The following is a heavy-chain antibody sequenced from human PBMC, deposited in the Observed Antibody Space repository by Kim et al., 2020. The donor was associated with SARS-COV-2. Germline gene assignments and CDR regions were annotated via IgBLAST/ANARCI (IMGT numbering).Heavy chain of an antibody. J-gene: IGHJ6*02. CDR3: ARDTYPDYDILTLGNYYYGMDV. D-gene: IGHD3-9*01. V-gene: IGHV1-69*13. Sequence: SVKVSCKASGGTFSSYAISWVRQAPGQGLEWMGGIIPIFGTANYAQKFQGRVTITADESTSTAYMELSSLRSEDTAVYYCARDTYPDYDILTLGNYYYGMDVWGQGTTVTVSS. CDR2: IIPIFGTA. CDR1: GGTFSSYA.